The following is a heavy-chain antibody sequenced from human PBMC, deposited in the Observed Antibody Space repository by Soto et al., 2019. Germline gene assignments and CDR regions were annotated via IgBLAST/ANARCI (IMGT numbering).Heavy chain of an antibody. CDR1: GGSISSGDYS. CDR3: ATLPPRIVVMTLPFPS. Sequence: SETLSLTCAVSGGSISSGDYSWNWIRQPPGKGLEWIGYIYFGGSTYYNPSLQSRVTMSVDRSRNQFSLKLNSVTAADTAVYYCATLPPRIVVMTLPFPSWGQGTLVTVSS. CDR2: IYFGGST. D-gene: IGHD2-21*02. V-gene: IGHV4-30-2*01. J-gene: IGHJ4*02.